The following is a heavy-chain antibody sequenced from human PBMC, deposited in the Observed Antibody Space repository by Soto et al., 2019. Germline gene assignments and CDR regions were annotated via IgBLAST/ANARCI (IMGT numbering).Heavy chain of an antibody. CDR2: ISYDGSNK. CDR1: GFTFSSYG. CDR3: ATQGPDTAMVTVDY. D-gene: IGHD5-18*01. Sequence: GGSLRLSCAASGFTFSSYGMHWVRQAPGKGLEWVAVISYDGSNKYYADSVKGRFTISRDNSENTLYLQMNSLRAEDTAVYYCATQGPDTAMVTVDYWGQGTLVNVSS. V-gene: IGHV3-30*03. J-gene: IGHJ4*02.